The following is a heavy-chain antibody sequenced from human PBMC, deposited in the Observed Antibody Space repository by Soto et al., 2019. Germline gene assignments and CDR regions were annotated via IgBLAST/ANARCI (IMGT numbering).Heavy chain of an antibody. CDR2: INPSGGST. CDR1: GYTFTSYY. CDR3: ASVSLTTDDAFDI. D-gene: IGHD4-17*01. J-gene: IGHJ3*02. Sequence: QVQLVQSGAEVKKPGASVKVSCKASGYTFTSYYMHWVRQAPGQGLEWMGIINPSGGSTSYAQKFQARVTMTRDTSTCTVYMELSGLRSEDTAVYYCASVSLTTDDAFDIWGQGTMVTVSS. V-gene: IGHV1-46*03.